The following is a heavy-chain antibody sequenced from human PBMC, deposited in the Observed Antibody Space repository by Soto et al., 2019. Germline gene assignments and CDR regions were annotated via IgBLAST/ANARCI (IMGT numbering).Heavy chain of an antibody. D-gene: IGHD6-25*01. CDR2: IDSDDGKT. J-gene: IGHJ4*02. CDR1: GFTFSSYA. Sequence: VQLLESGGGLIQPGGSLRLSCVASGFTFSSYAMNWVRQGPGTGLEWVAVIDSDDGKTSYANAVKGRFSISRDNSKNTLFLQMNSLRVEDTATYYCVKAGYTSGLLWGQGTLVTV. V-gene: IGHV3-23*01. CDR3: VKAGYTSGLL.